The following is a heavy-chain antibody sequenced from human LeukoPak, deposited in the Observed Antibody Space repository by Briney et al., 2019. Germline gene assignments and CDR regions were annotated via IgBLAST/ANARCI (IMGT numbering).Heavy chain of an antibody. CDR1: GGSISSSNW. V-gene: IGHV4-4*02. CDR3: ASYGSGSYYTDAFDI. Sequence: SGTLSLTCAVSGGSISSSNWWSWVRQPPGKGLEWIGEIYHSGSTNYNPSLKSRATISVDKSKNQFSLKLSSVTAADTAVYYCASYGSGSYYTDAFDIWGQGTMVTVSS. CDR2: IYHSGST. J-gene: IGHJ3*02. D-gene: IGHD3-10*01.